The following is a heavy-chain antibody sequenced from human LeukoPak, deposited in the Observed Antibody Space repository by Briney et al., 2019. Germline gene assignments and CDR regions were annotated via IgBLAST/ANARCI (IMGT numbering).Heavy chain of an antibody. Sequence: GGSLRLSCAASGFTFSSYSMNWVRQAPGKGLEWVSSISSSSSYIYYADSVKGRFTISRDNAKNSLYLQMNSLRAEDMALYYCAKEVGATGLDAFDIWGQGTMVTVSS. D-gene: IGHD1-26*01. V-gene: IGHV3-21*04. CDR3: AKEVGATGLDAFDI. CDR2: ISSSSSYI. CDR1: GFTFSSYS. J-gene: IGHJ3*02.